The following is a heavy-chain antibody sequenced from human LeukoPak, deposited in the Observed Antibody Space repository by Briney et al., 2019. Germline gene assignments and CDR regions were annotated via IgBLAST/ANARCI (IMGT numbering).Heavy chain of an antibody. D-gene: IGHD3-10*01. Sequence: PSETLSLTCTVSGGSMSTYYWSWIRQSPGKGLERIGYIYYSGSTSYNPSLKSRLTISIDTSKTQFYLKLSSVTAADTAVYYCARVVYSGSSGYFDYWGQGILVTVSS. CDR2: IYYSGST. CDR3: ARVVYSGSSGYFDY. V-gene: IGHV4-59*01. J-gene: IGHJ4*02. CDR1: GGSMSTYY.